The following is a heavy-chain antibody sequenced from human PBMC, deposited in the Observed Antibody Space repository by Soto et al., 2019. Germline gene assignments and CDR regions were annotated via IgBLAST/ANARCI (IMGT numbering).Heavy chain of an antibody. J-gene: IGHJ5*02. CDR1: GGSISSYY. CDR3: AGFGEIAARRENWFDP. D-gene: IGHD6-6*01. CDR2: IYYSGST. Sequence: SETLSLTCTVSGGSISSYYWSWIRQPPGKGLEWIGYIYYSGSTNYNPSLKSRVTISVDTSKNQFSLKLSSVTAADTAVYYCAGFGEIAARRENWFDPWGQGTLVTVSS. V-gene: IGHV4-59*01.